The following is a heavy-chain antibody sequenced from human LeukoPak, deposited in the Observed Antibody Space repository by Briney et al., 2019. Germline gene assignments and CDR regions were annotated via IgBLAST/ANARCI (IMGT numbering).Heavy chain of an antibody. CDR3: ATPLDYYDSSGYHQGGD. J-gene: IGHJ4*02. V-gene: IGHV3-7*03. CDR1: GFAFYNYW. D-gene: IGHD3-22*01. CDR2: IKQDGSKK. Sequence: GGSLRLSCAASGFAFYNYWMSWVRQAPGKGLEWVANIKQDGSKKNYVDSVKGRFTISRDNAKNSLYLQMNSLRAEDTAVYYCATPLDYYDSSGYHQGGDWGQGTLVTVSS.